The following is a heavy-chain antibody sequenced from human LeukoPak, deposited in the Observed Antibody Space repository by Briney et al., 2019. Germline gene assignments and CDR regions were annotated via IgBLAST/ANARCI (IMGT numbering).Heavy chain of an antibody. CDR1: GFTFNSYA. J-gene: IGHJ4*02. Sequence: GGSLRLSCAASGFTFNSYAMSWVRQAPGKGLEWVAVIWYDGSNKYYADSVKGRFTISRDNSKNTLYLQMNSLRAEDTAVYYCAKELAVAGTGVFDYWGQGTLVTVSS. V-gene: IGHV3-33*06. CDR3: AKELAVAGTGVFDY. D-gene: IGHD6-19*01. CDR2: IWYDGSNK.